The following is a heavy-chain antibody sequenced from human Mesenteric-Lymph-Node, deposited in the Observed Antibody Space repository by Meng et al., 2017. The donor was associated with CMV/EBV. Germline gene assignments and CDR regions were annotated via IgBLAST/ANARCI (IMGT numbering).Heavy chain of an antibody. CDR3: ARVWDLWAKPEV. Sequence: GSLRLSCTVSGGSLNSYYWSWMRQTPGKGLEWIGYISNSGSTKYNPNYNPSLRSRLTISVDTSKNQFFLRLTSVTAADTAVYYCARVWDLWAKPEVWGQGTTVTVSS. V-gene: IGHV4-59*01. CDR2: ISNSGST. CDR1: GGSLNSYY. D-gene: IGHD3-3*01. J-gene: IGHJ6*02.